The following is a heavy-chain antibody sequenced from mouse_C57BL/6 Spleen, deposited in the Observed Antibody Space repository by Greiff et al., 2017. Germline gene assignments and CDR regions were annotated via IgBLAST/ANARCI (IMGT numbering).Heavy chain of an antibody. J-gene: IGHJ1*03. CDR2: INPNYGTT. V-gene: IGHV1-39*01. Sequence: VQLQQSGPELVKPGASVKISCKASGYSFTDYNMNWVKQSNGKSLEWIGVINPNYGTTSYNQKFKGKATLTVDQSSSTAYMQLNSLTSEDSAVYYCAREWGEDTTVSVYFDVWGTGTTVTVAS. D-gene: IGHD1-1*01. CDR3: AREWGEDTTVSVYFDV. CDR1: GYSFTDYN.